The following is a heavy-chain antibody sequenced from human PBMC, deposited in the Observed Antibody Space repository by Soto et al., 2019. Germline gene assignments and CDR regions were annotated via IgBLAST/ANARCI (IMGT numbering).Heavy chain of an antibody. Sequence: SETLSLTCTVSGDSIITGDHYWSWIRQSPGKCLEWIGYIYYSGSTYYNPSLNSRVPMPVDTPKNPSPRKINSVTAADTAVYYCARIGERPVDIPYNFDYWGQETLVTVSS. D-gene: IGHD5-12*01. V-gene: IGHV4-30-4*01. CDR3: ARIGERPVDIPYNFDY. J-gene: IGHJ4*02. CDR2: IYYSGST. CDR1: GDSIITGDHY.